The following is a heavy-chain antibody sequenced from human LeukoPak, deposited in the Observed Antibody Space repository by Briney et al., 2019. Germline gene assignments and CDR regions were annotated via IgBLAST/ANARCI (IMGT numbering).Heavy chain of an antibody. D-gene: IGHD5-12*01. CDR3: ARDSGYTGSSPHVGYYCYYGMDV. J-gene: IGHJ6*02. V-gene: IGHV1-69*13. Sequence: SVKVSCKTSGGTFNSYAISWVRQAPGQGLEWMGGIVPIFGTPNYVEKFKGRLTITADDSRSTAYMELSRLTSEDTAVYYCARDSGYTGSSPHVGYYCYYGMDVWGQGTTVTVSS. CDR2: IVPIFGTP. CDR1: GGTFNSYA.